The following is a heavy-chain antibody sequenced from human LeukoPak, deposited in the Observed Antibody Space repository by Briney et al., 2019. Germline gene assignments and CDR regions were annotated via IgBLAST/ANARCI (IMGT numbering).Heavy chain of an antibody. CDR1: GGSISSYY. V-gene: IGHV4-59*01. Sequence: PSETLSLTCTVSGGSISSYYWSWIRQPPGKGLEWIGYIYFGGSTNYNPSLKSRVTISVDTSKNQFSLKLSSVTAADTAVYYCARSTLLWGALYYCDYWGQGTLVTVSS. D-gene: IGHD1-26*01. CDR2: IYFGGST. CDR3: ARSTLLWGALYYCDY. J-gene: IGHJ4*02.